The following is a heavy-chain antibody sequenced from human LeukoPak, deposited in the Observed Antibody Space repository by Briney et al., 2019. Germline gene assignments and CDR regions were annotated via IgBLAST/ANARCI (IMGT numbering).Heavy chain of an antibody. CDR3: TRGKPETVFDS. V-gene: IGHV4-34*01. CDR2: INHSGST. J-gene: IGHJ4*01. CDR1: SGSISSHY. Sequence: KPSETLSLICTVSSGSISSHYWSWIRQPPGKGLEWIGEINHSGSTNYNPSLKTRVTISLDRSKDQFSLKLTSVTAADTAVYYCTRGKPETVFDSWGRGTLVTVSS.